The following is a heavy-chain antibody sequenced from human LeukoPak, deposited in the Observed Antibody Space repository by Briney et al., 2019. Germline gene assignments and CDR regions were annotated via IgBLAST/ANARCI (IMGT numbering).Heavy chain of an antibody. V-gene: IGHV3-23*01. Sequence: GGSLRLSCAASGFVFTNHAMGWVRQAPGKGLEFVSAISGSGARTYYADSLKGRLTISRDNSKNTLYLQMNSLRAEDTAVYYCAKDFYGSGSSLNYFDYWGQGTLVTVSS. J-gene: IGHJ4*02. D-gene: IGHD3-10*01. CDR2: ISGSGART. CDR3: AKDFYGSGSSLNYFDY. CDR1: GFVFTNHA.